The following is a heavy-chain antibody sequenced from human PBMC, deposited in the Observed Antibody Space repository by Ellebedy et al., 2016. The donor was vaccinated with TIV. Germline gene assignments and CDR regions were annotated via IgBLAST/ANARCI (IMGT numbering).Heavy chain of an antibody. V-gene: IGHV3-23*01. Sequence: GGSLRLSCAASGFTFNRYAMSWVRQAPGKGLEWVSAIRSSGDSSYYIDSVKGRFTISRDNSKNTLYLQLNSLRGEDTALYYCARDYYDFWTGLDSSDVWGQGTIVTVSS. CDR3: ARDYYDFWTGLDSSDV. CDR1: GFTFNRYA. D-gene: IGHD3-3*01. J-gene: IGHJ3*01. CDR2: IRSSGDSS.